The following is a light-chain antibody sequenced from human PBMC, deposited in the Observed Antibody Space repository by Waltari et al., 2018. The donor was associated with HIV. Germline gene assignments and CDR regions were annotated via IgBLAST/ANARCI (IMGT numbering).Light chain of an antibody. V-gene: IGLV1-47*01. CDR1: SSNIGTDN. CDR3: VGWDASLSAYV. J-gene: IGLJ1*01. CDR2: KNI. Sequence: QSVLTQPPSASGTPGQRVTISCSGSSSNIGTDNGYWYQQLPGTTPKLPIYKNIQRPSWVPDRFAGSKSGTSAYLAISGLRSEDEADYYCVGWDASLSAYVFGAGTKVTVL.